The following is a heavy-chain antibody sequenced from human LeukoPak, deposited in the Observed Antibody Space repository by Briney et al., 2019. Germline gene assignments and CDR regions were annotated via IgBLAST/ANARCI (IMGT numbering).Heavy chain of an antibody. J-gene: IGHJ3*02. D-gene: IGHD1-1*01. CDR3: ATRANKNWNDAAYAFDI. CDR1: GFTVSSNY. CDR2: IYSGGST. V-gene: IGHV3-66*01. Sequence: GGSLRLSCAASGFTVSSNYMSWVRQAPGKGLEWVSVIYSGGSTYYADSVKGRFTISRDNSKNTLYLQMNSLRAEDTAVYYCATRANKNWNDAAYAFDIWGQGTMVTVSS.